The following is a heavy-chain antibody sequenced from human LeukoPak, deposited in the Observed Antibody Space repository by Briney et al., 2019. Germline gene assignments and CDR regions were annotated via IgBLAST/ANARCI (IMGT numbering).Heavy chain of an antibody. CDR3: ARGPRYSSGWYYFDY. CDR2: ISAYNGNK. Sequence: SVKVSCKASGYTFPSYGISWVRHAPAQGLEWMGWISAYNGNKNYARKLQGRVTMTTDTYTSTAYMELRSLRSDDTAVYYCARGPRYSSGWYYFDYWGQGTLVSVSS. D-gene: IGHD6-19*01. J-gene: IGHJ4*02. CDR1: GYTFPSYG. V-gene: IGHV1-18*01.